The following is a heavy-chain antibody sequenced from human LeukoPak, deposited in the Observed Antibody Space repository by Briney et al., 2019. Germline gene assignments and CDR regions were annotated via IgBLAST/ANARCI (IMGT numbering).Heavy chain of an antibody. D-gene: IGHD3-10*01. CDR3: TRQNRGSSWFDP. V-gene: IGHV3-73*01. J-gene: IGHJ5*02. CDR1: GFTVSGSV. CDR2: IRGKDNNYAT. Sequence: GGSLRLSCAASGFTVSGSVMHWVRQASGKGLEWVGRIRGKDNNYATTYGESVKGRFTISRDDSQNTAYLQMNSLKTEDTAMYYCTRQNRGSSWFDPWGQGTLVTVSS.